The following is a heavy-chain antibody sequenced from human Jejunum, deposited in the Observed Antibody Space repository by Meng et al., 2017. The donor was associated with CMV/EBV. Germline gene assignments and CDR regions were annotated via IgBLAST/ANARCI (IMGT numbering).Heavy chain of an antibody. V-gene: IGHV1-3*01. CDR2: INADTGNT. CDR3: ARYYGSGALDY. J-gene: IGHJ4*01. Sequence: QVQLVQSGAEVKKPGASVRVSCQASGYTFINFVMHWVRQAPGQRLEWMGWINADTGNTRYSQNFQGRLTFTRDTSASTTHMELSSLRSEDTAVYYCARYYGSGALDYWGQGTLVTVSS. CDR1: GYTFINFV. D-gene: IGHD3-10*01.